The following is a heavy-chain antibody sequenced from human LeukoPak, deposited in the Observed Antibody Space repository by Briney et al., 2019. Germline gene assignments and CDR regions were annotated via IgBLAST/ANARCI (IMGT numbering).Heavy chain of an antibody. J-gene: IGHJ5*02. Sequence: GGSLRLSCAASEFSVGSNYMTWVRQAPGKGLEWVSLIYSGGSTYYADSVKGRFTISRDNSKNTLYLQMNSLRVEDTAVYYCAKGPYSGFSWGQGTLVTVSS. CDR1: EFSVGSNY. V-gene: IGHV3-53*01. CDR2: IYSGGST. D-gene: IGHD1-26*01. CDR3: AKGPYSGFS.